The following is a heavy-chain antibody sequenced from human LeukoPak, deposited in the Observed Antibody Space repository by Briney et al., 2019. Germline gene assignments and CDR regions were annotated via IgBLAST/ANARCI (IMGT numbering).Heavy chain of an antibody. CDR1: GGSISSSNW. CDR3: VRRRYNYGFDS. D-gene: IGHD5-18*01. Sequence: SGTLSLTCAVSGGSISSSNWWSWVRQPPGNGLEWIGGVYHSGSTNYNPSLKSRVTMSVDKSKNQFSLELRSVTAADTAVFYCVRRRYNYGFDSWGQGTLVTVSS. J-gene: IGHJ4*02. CDR2: VYHSGST. V-gene: IGHV4-4*02.